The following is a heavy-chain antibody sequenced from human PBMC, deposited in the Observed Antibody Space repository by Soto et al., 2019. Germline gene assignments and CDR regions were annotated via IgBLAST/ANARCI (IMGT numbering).Heavy chain of an antibody. V-gene: IGHV3-15*01. CDR3: TTDWTTVTTQDDY. Sequence: GGSLRLSCAASGFTFSNAWMSWVRQAPGKGLEWVGRIKSKTDGGTTDYAAPVKGRFTISRDDSKNTLYLQMNSLKTEDTAVYYCTTDWTTVTTQDDYWGQGTLVTVSS. D-gene: IGHD4-17*01. CDR1: GFTFSNAW. J-gene: IGHJ4*02. CDR2: IKSKTDGGTT.